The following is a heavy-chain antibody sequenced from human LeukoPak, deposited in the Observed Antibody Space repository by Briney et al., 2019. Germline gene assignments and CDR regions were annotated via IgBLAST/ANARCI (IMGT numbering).Heavy chain of an antibody. V-gene: IGHV4-38-2*02. CDR2: IHHSGNSFESGST. CDR3: ARNASSGLFND. J-gene: IGHJ1*01. Sequence: SETLSLTCTVSGHSIINTYYWGWIRQSPGKGLEWIGSIHHSGNSFESGSTHYNPSLRSRVTVSADTSKNQFSLTLRSVTAADTAVYFCARNASSGLFNDWGQGTLVTVSS. D-gene: IGHD6-25*01. CDR1: GHSIINTYY.